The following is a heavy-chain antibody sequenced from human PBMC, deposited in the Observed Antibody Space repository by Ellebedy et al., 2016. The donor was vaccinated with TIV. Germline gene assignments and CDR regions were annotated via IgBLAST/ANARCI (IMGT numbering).Heavy chain of an antibody. Sequence: GESLKISCAASGFTFSSYSMNWIRQAPGKGLEWVSYISSSGSIIYYADSVKGRFTISRDNAKNSLFLQMNSLRAEDTAVYYCARHLPYYYHSSGYFDYWGQGTLVTVSS. CDR1: GFTFSSYS. V-gene: IGHV3-48*04. CDR3: ARHLPYYYHSSGYFDY. J-gene: IGHJ4*02. D-gene: IGHD3-22*01. CDR2: ISSSGSII.